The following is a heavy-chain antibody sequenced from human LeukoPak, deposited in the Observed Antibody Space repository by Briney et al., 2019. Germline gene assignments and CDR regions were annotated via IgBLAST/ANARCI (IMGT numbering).Heavy chain of an antibody. V-gene: IGHV3-23*01. J-gene: IGHJ4*02. D-gene: IGHD5-24*01. CDR3: AKGAAIDH. CDR2: VTGPADTT. CDR1: GFTFNNYA. Sequence: GGSLRLSCAASGFTFNNYAMNWVRQAPGKGLEWVAAVTGPADTTNYADSVKGRFTISRDSFKDTVYLQMNRLGAEDTALYYCAKGAAIDHWGQGALVTVSS.